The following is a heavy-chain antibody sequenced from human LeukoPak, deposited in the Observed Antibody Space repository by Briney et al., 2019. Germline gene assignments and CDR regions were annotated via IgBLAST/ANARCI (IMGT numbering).Heavy chain of an antibody. CDR1: GFTFSSYA. D-gene: IGHD6-13*01. V-gene: IGHV3-21*01. Sequence: PGGALRLSCAASGFTFSSYAMSWVRQAPGKGLEWVSSISSSSSYIYYADSVKGRFTISRDNAKNSLYLQMNSLRAEDTAVYYCARMKMGSSWSIDYWGQGTLVTVSS. CDR3: ARMKMGSSWSIDY. CDR2: ISSSSSYI. J-gene: IGHJ4*02.